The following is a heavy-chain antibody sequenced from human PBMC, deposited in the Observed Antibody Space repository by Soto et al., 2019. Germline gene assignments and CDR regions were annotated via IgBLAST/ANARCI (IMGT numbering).Heavy chain of an antibody. V-gene: IGHV1-18*01. CDR3: ARDVFCGGAPACPDMDV. CDR2: ISGCNGNT. CDR1: GYTFSGYC. D-gene: IGHD2-21*01. J-gene: IGHJ6*02. Sequence: APAEVSCKASGYTFSGYCISWVRQDPGQGLEWMGRISGCNGNTNYARTLRDRLTLTTDTSTSTAYMELRSLTSDDTAVYYCARDVFCGGAPACPDMDVWGQGTTVTGS.